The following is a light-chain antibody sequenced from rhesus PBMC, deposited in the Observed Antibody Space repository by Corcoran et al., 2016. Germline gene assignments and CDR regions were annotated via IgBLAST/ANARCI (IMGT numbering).Light chain of an antibody. CDR2: GGS. CDR3: VQAIAFPYS. CDR1: QSLLHSNGTTY. Sequence: DIVMTQTPLSLPITPGESASISCRSSQSLLHSNGTTYLHWYLQKPGQSPQLLIYGGSNRASGGPDRFSCMGSGTDFTLKISKVEAEDVGVYYCVQAIAFPYSFGQGTKVEIK. V-gene: IGKV2-72*01. J-gene: IGKJ2*01.